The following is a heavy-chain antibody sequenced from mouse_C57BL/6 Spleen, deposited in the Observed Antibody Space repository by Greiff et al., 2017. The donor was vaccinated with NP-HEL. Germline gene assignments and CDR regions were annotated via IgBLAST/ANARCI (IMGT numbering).Heavy chain of an antibody. D-gene: IGHD1-1*01. CDR3: ARHYGSL. J-gene: IGHJ2*01. Sequence: VQLQQPGAELVMPGASVKLSCKASGYTFTSYWMHWVKQRPGPGLEWIGEIDPSDSYTNYNQKFKGKSTLTVAKSSSTAYMQLSSLTSEDSAVYYCARHYGSLWGKGTTLTVSS. CDR1: GYTFTSYW. V-gene: IGHV1-69*01. CDR2: IDPSDSYT.